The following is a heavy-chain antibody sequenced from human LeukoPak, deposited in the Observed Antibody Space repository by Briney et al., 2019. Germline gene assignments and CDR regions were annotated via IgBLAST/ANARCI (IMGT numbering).Heavy chain of an antibody. V-gene: IGHV4-39*07. CDR1: GGSITSSSYS. D-gene: IGHD2-8*02. CDR3: ARDSVVPVPFDY. J-gene: IGHJ4*02. Sequence: NPSETLSLTCTVSGGSITSSSYSWGWIRQPPGKGLEWIASMSYSGSTYYNPSLKSRVTISVDTSKNQFSLKLSSVTAADTAVYYCARDSVVPVPFDYWGQGTLVTVSS. CDR2: MSYSGST.